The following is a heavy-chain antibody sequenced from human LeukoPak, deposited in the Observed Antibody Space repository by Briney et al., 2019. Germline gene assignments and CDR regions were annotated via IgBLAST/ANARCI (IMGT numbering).Heavy chain of an antibody. CDR1: GFTFSSYE. Sequence: GGSLRLSCAASGFTFSSYEMNWVRQAPGKGLEWVSYISSSGSTIYYSDSVKGRFTISRDNAKNSLYLQMNSLRAEDTAVYYCVTHEVTVITRSTFDNWGQGTLVTVSS. CDR3: VTHEVTVITRSTFDN. D-gene: IGHD4-23*01. CDR2: ISSSGSTI. J-gene: IGHJ4*02. V-gene: IGHV3-48*03.